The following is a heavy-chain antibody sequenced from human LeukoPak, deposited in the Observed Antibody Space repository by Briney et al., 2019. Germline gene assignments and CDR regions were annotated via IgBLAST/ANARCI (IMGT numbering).Heavy chain of an antibody. CDR2: IHTYRGNT. J-gene: IGHJ5*02. D-gene: IGHD6-13*01. Sequence: ASVKVSCKASGYSSTNYGISWVRQAPGQGLEWMGWIHTYRGNTNYAQKFQGRVTMTTDTSTSTVYMEVRGLRSDDTAMYYCVRDVGITVADSFDPWGQGTLVTVSS. V-gene: IGHV1-18*01. CDR1: GYSSTNYG. CDR3: VRDVGITVADSFDP.